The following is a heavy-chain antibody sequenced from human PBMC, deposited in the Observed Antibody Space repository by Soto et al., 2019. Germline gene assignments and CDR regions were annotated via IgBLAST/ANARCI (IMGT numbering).Heavy chain of an antibody. Sequence: QVQLVQSGAEVKKPGSSVKVSCKASGGTFSSYAISWVRQAPGQGLEWMGGIIPIFGTANYAQKFQGRVTITADESTSTAYMELSSVRSEDTAVYYCARRIGYIVVVVAATITGGWFDPWGQGTLVTVSS. CDR1: GGTFSSYA. D-gene: IGHD2-15*01. CDR2: IIPIFGTA. J-gene: IGHJ5*02. V-gene: IGHV1-69*01. CDR3: ARRIGYIVVVVAATITGGWFDP.